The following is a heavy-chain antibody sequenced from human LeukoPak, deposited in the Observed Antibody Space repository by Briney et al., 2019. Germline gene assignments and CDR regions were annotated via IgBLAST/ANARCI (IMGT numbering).Heavy chain of an antibody. Sequence: HGESLKISCKGSGYSFTSYWIGWVRQMPGKGLEWMGIIYCGDSTTRYSPSFQGQVTISADKSISTAYLQWSSLKASDTAMYYCARPNITSYYDSRGYDAFDVWGQGTMVTVSS. CDR1: GYSFTSYW. V-gene: IGHV5-51*01. J-gene: IGHJ3*01. D-gene: IGHD3-22*01. CDR3: ARPNITSYYDSRGYDAFDV. CDR2: IYCGDSTT.